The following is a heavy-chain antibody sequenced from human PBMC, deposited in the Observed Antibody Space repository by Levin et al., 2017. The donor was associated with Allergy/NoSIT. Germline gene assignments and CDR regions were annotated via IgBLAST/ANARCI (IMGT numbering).Heavy chain of an antibody. CDR2: IYYSGST. CDR3: ASKIVGANGWFDP. Sequence: SQTLSLTCTVSGGSVSSGSYYWSWIRQPPGKGLEWIGYIYYSGSTNYNPSLKSRVTISVDTSKNQFSLKLSSVTAADTAVYYCASKIVGANGWFDPWGQGTLVTVSS. V-gene: IGHV4-61*01. D-gene: IGHD1-26*01. CDR1: GGSVSSGSYY. J-gene: IGHJ5*02.